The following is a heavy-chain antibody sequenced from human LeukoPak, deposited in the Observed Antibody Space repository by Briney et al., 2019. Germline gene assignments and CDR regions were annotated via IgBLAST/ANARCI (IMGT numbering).Heavy chain of an antibody. CDR2: ISSSSSYI. V-gene: IGHV3-21*01. Sequence: GGSLRLSCAASGFTFSSYSMNWVRQAPGRGLEWVSSISSSSSYIYYADSVKGRFTISRDNAKNSLYLQMNSLRAEDTAVYYCARDPEVGATGYFDYWGQGTLVTVSS. CDR3: ARDPEVGATGYFDY. CDR1: GFTFSSYS. D-gene: IGHD1-26*01. J-gene: IGHJ4*02.